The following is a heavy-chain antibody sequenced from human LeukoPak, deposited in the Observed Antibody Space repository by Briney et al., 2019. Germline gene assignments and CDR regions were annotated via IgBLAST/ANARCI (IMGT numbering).Heavy chain of an antibody. V-gene: IGHV4-34*01. CDR3: ARARGYSYGPDALDI. CDR2: INHSGST. D-gene: IGHD5-18*01. Sequence: SETLSPTCAVYGGSFSGYYWSWIRQPPGKGLEWIGEINHSGSTNYNPSLKSRVTISVDTSKNQFSLKLSSVTAADTAVYYCARARGYSYGPDALDIWGQGTMVTVSS. J-gene: IGHJ3*02. CDR1: GGSFSGYY.